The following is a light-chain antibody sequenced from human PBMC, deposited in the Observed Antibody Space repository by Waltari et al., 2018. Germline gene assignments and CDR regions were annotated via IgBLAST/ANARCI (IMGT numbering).Light chain of an antibody. Sequence: DVVMTPSPLSLSVTLGQSASISCRSSESLVASDGNTYFNWFQQRPGQSPRRLLYKVSNRDSGVPDRFSGSGSGTDFTLRITRVEAEDVGVYYCMQGIHRPWTFGQGTKVEIK. CDR2: KVS. CDR3: MQGIHRPWT. V-gene: IGKV2-30*01. CDR1: ESLVASDGNTY. J-gene: IGKJ1*01.